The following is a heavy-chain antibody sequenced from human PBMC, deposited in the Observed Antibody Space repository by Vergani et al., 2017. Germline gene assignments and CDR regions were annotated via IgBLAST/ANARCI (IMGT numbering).Heavy chain of an antibody. J-gene: IGHJ4*02. CDR3: ARLSFXAWGRSATNDIFDY. CDR2: IYPGDSDT. D-gene: IGHD3-9*01. Sequence: EVQLVQSGAEVKKPGESLKISCKGSGYSFTSYWIGWVRQMPGKGLEWMGIIYPGDSDTRYSPPFQGQVTISADKSISTAYLQWSSLKASDTAMYYCARLSFXAWGRSATNDIFDYWGQRTLVAVSS. CDR1: GYSFTSYW. V-gene: IGHV5-51*03.